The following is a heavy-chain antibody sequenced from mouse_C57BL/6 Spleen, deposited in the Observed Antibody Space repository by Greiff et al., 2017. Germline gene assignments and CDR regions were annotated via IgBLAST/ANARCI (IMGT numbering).Heavy chain of an antibody. CDR1: GYTFTDYE. J-gene: IGHJ1*03. CDR2: IDPETGGT. V-gene: IGHV1-15*01. Sequence: VQVVESGAELVRPGASVTLSCKASGYTFTDYEMHWVKQTPVHGLEWIGAIDPETGGTAYNQKFKGKAILTADKSSSTAYMELRSLTSEDSAVYYCTSTTVVATRYFDVWGTGTTVTVSS. D-gene: IGHD1-1*01. CDR3: TSTTVVATRYFDV.